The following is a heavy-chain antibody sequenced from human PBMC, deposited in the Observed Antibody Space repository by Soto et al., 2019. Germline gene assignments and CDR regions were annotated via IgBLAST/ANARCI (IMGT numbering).Heavy chain of an antibody. D-gene: IGHD3-10*01. CDR2: INSDGSST. Sequence: GGSLRLSCAASGFTFSSYWMHWARQAPGKGLVWVSRINSDGSSTSYADSVKGRFTISRDNAKNTLYLQMNSLRAEDTAVYYCASLWFGDPDGMDVWGQGTTVTVSS. CDR3: ASLWFGDPDGMDV. V-gene: IGHV3-74*01. J-gene: IGHJ6*02. CDR1: GFTFSSYW.